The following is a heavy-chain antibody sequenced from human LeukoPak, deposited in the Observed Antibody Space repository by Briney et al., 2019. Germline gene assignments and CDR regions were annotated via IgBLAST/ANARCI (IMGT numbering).Heavy chain of an antibody. CDR3: ARAREITVSGTDYFDY. V-gene: IGHV3-7*01. CDR2: IKHDGSGP. Sequence: PGGSLRLSCAVSGFRFSNYWMTWVRQAPGKGLELVANIKHDGSGPSYLDSVKGRFTISRDNARNLLSLQMSSLRAEDTAVYYCARAREITVSGTDYFDYWGQGTLVTVSS. D-gene: IGHD6-19*01. CDR1: GFRFSNYW. J-gene: IGHJ4*02.